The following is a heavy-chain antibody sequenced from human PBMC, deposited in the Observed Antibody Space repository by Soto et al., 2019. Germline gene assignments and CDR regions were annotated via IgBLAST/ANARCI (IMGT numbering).Heavy chain of an antibody. D-gene: IGHD3-3*01. CDR1: GYTFTGYF. CDR3: ARGGGTILAPLP. V-gene: IGHV1-2*02. Sequence: GASVKVSCKASGYTFTGYFIHWVRQAPGQGLEWMGWINPNSGATKYAQKFQGRVTMSRDTSISTAYMELSSLRSDDTAVYYCARGGGTILAPLPWGQGTLVTVSS. J-gene: IGHJ5*02. CDR2: INPNSGAT.